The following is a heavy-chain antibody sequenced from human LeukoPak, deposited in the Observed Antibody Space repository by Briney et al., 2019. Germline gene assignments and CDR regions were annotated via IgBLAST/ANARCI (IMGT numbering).Heavy chain of an antibody. CDR2: ILAIGGST. Sequence: PARCRCLSSPASGFTSTSLSMSCVRQAAGDGMEWEAAILAIGGSTYYADSVKSWFTISRDNSKSTLYLQMNSLRAEDTAVYYCAKDPLDTAMVYYYYGMGVWGQGTTVTVSS. V-gene: IGHV3-23*01. D-gene: IGHD5-18*01. CDR3: AKDPLDTAMVYYYYGMGV. CDR1: GFTSTSLS. J-gene: IGHJ6*02.